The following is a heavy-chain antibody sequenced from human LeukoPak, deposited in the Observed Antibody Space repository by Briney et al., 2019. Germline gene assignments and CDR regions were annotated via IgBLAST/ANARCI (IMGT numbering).Heavy chain of an antibody. Sequence: ASVKVSCKASGYTFTSYAMHWVRQAPGQRLEWMGWINAGNGNTKYSQKFQGRVTITRDTSASTAYMELSSLRSEDTAVYYCVRDYLAVANRPGYWGQGTLVTVSS. CDR1: GYTFTSYA. D-gene: IGHD6-19*01. V-gene: IGHV1-3*01. J-gene: IGHJ4*02. CDR2: INAGNGNT. CDR3: VRDYLAVANRPGY.